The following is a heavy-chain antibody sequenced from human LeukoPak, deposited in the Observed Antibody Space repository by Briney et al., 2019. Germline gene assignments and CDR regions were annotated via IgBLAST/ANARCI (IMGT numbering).Heavy chain of an antibody. D-gene: IGHD3-22*01. V-gene: IGHV4-61*02. CDR3: ARDGGNYYDSSGYYPIDY. J-gene: IGHJ4*02. CDR1: GGSISSGSYY. Sequence: SQTLSLTCTVSGGSISSGSYYWSWIRQPAGKGLEWIGRIYTSGSTNYNPSLKSRVTISVDTSKNQFSLKLSSVTAADPAVYYCARDGGNYYDSSGYYPIDYWGQGTLVTVSS. CDR2: IYTSGST.